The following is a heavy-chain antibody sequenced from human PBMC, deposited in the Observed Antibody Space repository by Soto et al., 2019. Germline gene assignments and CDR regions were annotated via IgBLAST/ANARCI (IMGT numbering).Heavy chain of an antibody. J-gene: IGHJ4*02. D-gene: IGHD1-1*01. V-gene: IGHV4-59*08. CDR2: IHSTGIT. Sequence: QVQLQESGPGLVKPSETLSLTCTVSGGSISSYYWCWIRQPQGKGLEWIGYIHSTGITDYSPSLKNRVTISVAPYKNHSTRKPRSVTAADTAVYYCARHNWLAPFDSGGQGTLVTVSS. CDR1: GGSISSYY. CDR3: ARHNWLAPFDS.